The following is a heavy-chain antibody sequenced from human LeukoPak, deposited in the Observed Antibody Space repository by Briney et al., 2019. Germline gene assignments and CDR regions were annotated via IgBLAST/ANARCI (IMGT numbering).Heavy chain of an antibody. D-gene: IGHD5-18*01. CDR3: TRDTAMDLVLGYYGMDV. CDR1: GFTFGDYA. V-gene: IGHV3-49*03. CDR2: IRSKAYGGTT. J-gene: IGHJ6*02. Sequence: PGGSLRLSCTASGFTFGDYAMSWFRQAPGKGLEWVGFIRSKAYGGTTEYAASVKGRFTISRDDSKSIAYLQMNSLKTEDTAVYYCTRDTAMDLVLGYYGMDVWGQGTTVTVSS.